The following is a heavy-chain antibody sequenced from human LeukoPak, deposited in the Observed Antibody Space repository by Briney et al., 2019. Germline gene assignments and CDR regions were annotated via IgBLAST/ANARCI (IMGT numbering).Heavy chain of an antibody. D-gene: IGHD3-22*01. Sequence: PSETLSLTCAVSGGSISSGGYSWSWIRQPPGKGLEWIGYIYHSGSTYYNPSLKSRVTISVDRSKNQFSLKLSSVTAADTAVYYCARGGLYYDSRRDWFDPWGQETLVTVSS. CDR3: ARGGLYYDSRRDWFDP. CDR1: GGSISSGGYS. V-gene: IGHV4-30-2*01. J-gene: IGHJ5*02. CDR2: IYHSGST.